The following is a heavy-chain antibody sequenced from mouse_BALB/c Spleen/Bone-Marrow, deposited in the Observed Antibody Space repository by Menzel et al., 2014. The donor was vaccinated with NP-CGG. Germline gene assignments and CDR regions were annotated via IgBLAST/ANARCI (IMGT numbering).Heavy chain of an antibody. J-gene: IGHJ2*01. CDR2: IRNEANGYTT. D-gene: IGHD2-2*01. CDR3: ATGGYDDY. Sequence: EVQRVESGGGLVQPGGSLRLSCATSGFTFTDYYMSWVRQPPGKALEWLGFIRNEANGYTTEYSASVKGRFTISRANSRSILYLQMNTLRAEDSAAYYCATGGYDDYWGQGTTLTVSS. V-gene: IGHV7-3*02. CDR1: GFTFTDYY.